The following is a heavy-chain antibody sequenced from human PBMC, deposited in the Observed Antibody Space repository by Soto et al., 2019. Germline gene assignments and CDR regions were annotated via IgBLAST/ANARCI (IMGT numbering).Heavy chain of an antibody. V-gene: IGHV3-23*01. CDR1: GFTFSSYA. CDR3: SGSSTSCYRCWWFDP. J-gene: IGHJ5*02. Sequence: EVQLLESGGGLVQPGGSLRLSCAASGFTFSSYAMSWVRQAPGKGLEWVSAISGSGGSTYYADSVKGRFTISRDNSKNTLYLQMNSLRAEDTAVYYCSGSSTSCYRCWWFDPWGQGTLVTVSS. CDR2: ISGSGGST. D-gene: IGHD2-2*01.